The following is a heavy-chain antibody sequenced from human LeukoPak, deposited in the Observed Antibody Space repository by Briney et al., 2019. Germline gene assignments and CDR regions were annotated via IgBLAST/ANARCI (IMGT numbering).Heavy chain of an antibody. D-gene: IGHD5-18*01. V-gene: IGHV1-2*02. CDR3: ARGYEKTGYVGSPDY. CDR1: GYTFTGYY. CDR2: INPNSGGT. Sequence: ASVKVSCKASGYTFTGYYMRWVRQAPGQGLEWMGWINPNSGGTNYAQKFQGRVTMTRDTSISTAYMELSRLRSDDTAVYYCARGYEKTGYVGSPDYWGQGTLVTVSS. J-gene: IGHJ4*02.